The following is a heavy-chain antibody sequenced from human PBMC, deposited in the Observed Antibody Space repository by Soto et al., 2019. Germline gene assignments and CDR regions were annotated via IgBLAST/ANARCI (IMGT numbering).Heavy chain of an antibody. Sequence: ASVKVSCKASGYTFTSYAMHWVRQAPGQRLEWMGWINAGNGNTKYSQKFQGRVTITRDTSASTAYMELSSLRSEDTAVYYCARGDGYCSGGSCYYYYMDVWGKGTTVTVSS. CDR3: ARGDGYCSGGSCYYYYMDV. D-gene: IGHD2-15*01. V-gene: IGHV1-3*01. J-gene: IGHJ6*03. CDR2: INAGNGNT. CDR1: GYTFTSYA.